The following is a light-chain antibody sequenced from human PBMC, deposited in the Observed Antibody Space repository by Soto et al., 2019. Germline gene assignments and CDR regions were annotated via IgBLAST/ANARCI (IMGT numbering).Light chain of an antibody. Sequence: QSALTQPASVSGSPGQSITISCTGTSSDVGNYNYVSWYQQYPGRVPKLMIYEVSNRPSGVSNRFSGSKSGNTASLTISGLQAEDEADYYCSSYTSSSTKVFGTGTKVTVL. J-gene: IGLJ1*01. CDR2: EVS. CDR1: SSDVGNYNY. CDR3: SSYTSSSTKV. V-gene: IGLV2-14*01.